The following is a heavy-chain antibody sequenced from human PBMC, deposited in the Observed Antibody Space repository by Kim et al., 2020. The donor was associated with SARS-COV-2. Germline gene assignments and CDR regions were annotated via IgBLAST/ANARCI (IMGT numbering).Heavy chain of an antibody. Sequence: GGSLRLSCVGSGFPFNIYAMSWVRQAPGKGLEWVSTMGGGDDDRFYAGSVKGRFSISRDNPKSTVYLQMHSLRAEDTAVYYCVKDFISMNGVYDPFDIWGQGTMVTVSS. CDR1: GFPFNIYA. CDR3: VKDFISMNGVYDPFDI. V-gene: IGHV3-23*01. J-gene: IGHJ3*02. CDR2: MGGGDDDR. D-gene: IGHD3-3*01.